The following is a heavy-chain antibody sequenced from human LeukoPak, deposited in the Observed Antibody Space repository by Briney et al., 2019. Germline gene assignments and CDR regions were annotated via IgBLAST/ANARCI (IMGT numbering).Heavy chain of an antibody. J-gene: IGHJ4*02. CDR2: IKQDGSEK. CDR1: GFTFSSYG. D-gene: IGHD3-3*01. Sequence: GGSLRLSCAASGFTFSSYGMHWVRQAPGKGLEWVANIKQDGSEKYYVDSVKGRFTISRDNAKNSLYLQMNSLRAEDTAVYYCARDRRSYDFWSGYHGWGQGTLVTVSS. V-gene: IGHV3-7*01. CDR3: ARDRRSYDFWSGYHG.